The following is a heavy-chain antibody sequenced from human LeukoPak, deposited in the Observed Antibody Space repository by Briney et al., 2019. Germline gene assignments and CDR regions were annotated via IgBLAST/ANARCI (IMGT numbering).Heavy chain of an antibody. V-gene: IGHV4-4*09. Sequence: PSETLSLTCTVSGGSISSYYWSWIRQPPGKGLEWIGYIYTSGSTNYNPSLKSRVTISVDTSKNQFSLKLSSVTAADTAVYYCARVSVAGSYHFDYWGQGTLVTVSS. J-gene: IGHJ4*02. CDR1: GGSISSYY. D-gene: IGHD6-19*01. CDR2: IYTSGST. CDR3: ARVSVAGSYHFDY.